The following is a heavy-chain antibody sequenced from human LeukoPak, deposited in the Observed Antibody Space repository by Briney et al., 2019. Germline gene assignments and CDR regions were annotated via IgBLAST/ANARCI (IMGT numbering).Heavy chain of an antibody. CDR3: ARAGRGYSGYDTPDY. V-gene: IGHV1-3*01. D-gene: IGHD5-12*01. CDR2: INAGNGNT. CDR1: GYTFTSYA. Sequence: ASVKVSCKASGYTFTSYAIHWVRQAPGQRLEWMGWINAGNGNTKYSQKFQGRVTITRDTSASTAYMELSSLRSEDTAVYYCARAGRGYSGYDTPDYWGQGTLVTVSS. J-gene: IGHJ4*02.